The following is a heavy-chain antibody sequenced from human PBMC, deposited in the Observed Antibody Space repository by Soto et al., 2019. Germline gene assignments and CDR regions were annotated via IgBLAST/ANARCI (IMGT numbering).Heavy chain of an antibody. V-gene: IGHV3-9*01. CDR3: AKENCSGGSCHLDY. J-gene: IGHJ4*02. D-gene: IGHD2-15*01. Sequence: EVQLVESGGGLVQPGRSLRLSCAASGFTFDDYAMHWVRQAPGKGLEWVSGISWNSGSICYADSVKGRFTISRDNAKNSLYLQMNSLRAEDTALYYCAKENCSGGSCHLDYWGQGTLVTVSS. CDR2: ISWNSGSI. CDR1: GFTFDDYA.